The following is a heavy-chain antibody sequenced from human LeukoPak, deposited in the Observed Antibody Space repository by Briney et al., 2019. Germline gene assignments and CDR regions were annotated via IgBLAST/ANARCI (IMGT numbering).Heavy chain of an antibody. Sequence: GGSLRLSCAASGLTVSSSYMNWVRQAPGKGLEWVSVIHSGGSTYYADSVKGRFTISRDNSKNTLYLQMNSLRADDTAVYYCARGQQPFDYWGQGTLVTASS. D-gene: IGHD6-13*01. CDR2: IHSGGST. CDR1: GLTVSSSY. V-gene: IGHV3-53*01. CDR3: ARGQQPFDY. J-gene: IGHJ4*02.